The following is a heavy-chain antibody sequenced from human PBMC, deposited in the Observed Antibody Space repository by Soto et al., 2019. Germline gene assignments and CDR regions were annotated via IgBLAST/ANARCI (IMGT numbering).Heavy chain of an antibody. Sequence: SQTLSLTCAISGDSVSSNSAAWNWIRQSPSRGLEWLGRTYYRSKWYNDYAVSVKSRITINPDTSKNQFSLNLNSVTAADTAIYYCARWTYCGGDCYWLDFWGQGTLVTVSS. V-gene: IGHV6-1*01. CDR1: GDSVSSNSAA. D-gene: IGHD2-21*02. J-gene: IGHJ4*02. CDR2: TYYRSKWYN. CDR3: ARWTYCGGDCYWLDF.